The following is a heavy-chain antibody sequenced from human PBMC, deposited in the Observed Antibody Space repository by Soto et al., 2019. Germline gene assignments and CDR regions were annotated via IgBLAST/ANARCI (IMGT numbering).Heavy chain of an antibody. V-gene: IGHV3-33*01. Sequence: QVQLVESGGGVVQPERSLRLSCAASGFTFSSYGMHWVRQAPGKGLELVAVIWFDASNKYCADSVKGRFTISRDNSKNTVYLQMNSLRAEDTAVYYCARDAAAGSDYYFDYWGQGTLVTVSS. J-gene: IGHJ4*02. D-gene: IGHD6-13*01. CDR2: IWFDASNK. CDR1: GFTFSSYG. CDR3: ARDAAAGSDYYFDY.